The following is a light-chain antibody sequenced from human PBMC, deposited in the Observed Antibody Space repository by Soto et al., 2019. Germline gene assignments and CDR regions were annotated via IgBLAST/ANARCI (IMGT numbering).Light chain of an antibody. CDR2: EVS. CDR3: SSYTTSSAYV. CDR1: SSDVGYYNY. V-gene: IGLV2-14*01. Sequence: QSALTQPASVSGSPGQSITISCTGTSSDVGYYNYVSWYQQHPGKAPKLMIYEVSNRPSGVSNRFSGSKSGNTASLTISGHQAEDEADYYCSSYTTSSAYVFGTGTKVTVL. J-gene: IGLJ1*01.